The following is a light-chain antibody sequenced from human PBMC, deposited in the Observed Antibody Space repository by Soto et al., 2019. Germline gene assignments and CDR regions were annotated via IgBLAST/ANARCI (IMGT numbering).Light chain of an antibody. V-gene: IGKV3-15*01. CDR3: QQYNNWPPYT. J-gene: IGKJ2*01. CDR2: GAS. CDR1: QSVSSN. Sequence: EIVMTQSPATLSVSPGERATLSCRASQSVSSNLAWYQQKPVQAPRRLIYGASTRATGIPARFSGSGSGTEFTLTISSLQSEDFAVYYCQQYNNWPPYTFGQGTKLEIK.